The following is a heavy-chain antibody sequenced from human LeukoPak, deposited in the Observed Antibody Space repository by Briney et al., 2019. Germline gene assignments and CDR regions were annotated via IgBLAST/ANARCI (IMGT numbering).Heavy chain of an antibody. CDR1: GFTFSSYG. V-gene: IGHV3-30*03. CDR3: ARERSYDILTGYYYYFDY. Sequence: GGSLRLSCAASGFTFSSYGMHWVRQAPVKGLEWVAVISYDGSNKYYADSVKGRFTISRGNSKNTLYLQMNSLRAEDTAVYYCARERSYDILTGYYYYFDYWGQGTLVTVSS. J-gene: IGHJ4*02. D-gene: IGHD3-9*01. CDR2: ISYDGSNK.